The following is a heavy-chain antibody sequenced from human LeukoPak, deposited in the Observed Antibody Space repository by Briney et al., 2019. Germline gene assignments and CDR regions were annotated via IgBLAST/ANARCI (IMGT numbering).Heavy chain of an antibody. Sequence: SETLSLTCTVSGFSISSYYWSWIRQPAGKGLQWIGRIYTSGTTNYNPSLQSRVTMSVDRSKNQFSLKLSSVTAADTAVYYCARISDDWSTDYWGQGTLVTVS. V-gene: IGHV4-4*07. CDR3: ARISDDWSTDY. D-gene: IGHD3-9*01. CDR1: GFSISSYY. J-gene: IGHJ4*02. CDR2: IYTSGTT.